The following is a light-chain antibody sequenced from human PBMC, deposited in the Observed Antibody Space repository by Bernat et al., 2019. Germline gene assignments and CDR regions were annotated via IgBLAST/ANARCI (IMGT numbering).Light chain of an antibody. CDR1: TSDVGGYNY. J-gene: IGLJ1*01. Sequence: QSALTQPASVSGSPGQSITISCTGTTSDVGGYNYVSWYQQHPGKAPKLMIIDVTTRPSGVSNRFSGSKSGNTASLTISGLQAEDEADYYCISYTRISTYVFGTGTKVTV. CDR2: DVT. CDR3: ISYTRISTYV. V-gene: IGLV2-14*03.